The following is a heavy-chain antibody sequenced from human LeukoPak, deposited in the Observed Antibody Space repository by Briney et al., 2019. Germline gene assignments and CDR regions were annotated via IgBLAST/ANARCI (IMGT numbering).Heavy chain of an antibody. CDR2: IRSKPHSYAT. V-gene: IGHV3-73*01. CDR3: LNDYGDYREGYYMDV. CDR1: GFTFSGSA. J-gene: IGHJ6*03. Sequence: GGSLRLSCAASGFTFSGSAMHWVHQASGKGLEWVGRIRSKPHSYATAYAASVKGRFTISRDDSKNTAYLQMNSLKTEDTAVYYCLNDYGDYREGYYMDVWGKGTTVTVSS. D-gene: IGHD4-17*01.